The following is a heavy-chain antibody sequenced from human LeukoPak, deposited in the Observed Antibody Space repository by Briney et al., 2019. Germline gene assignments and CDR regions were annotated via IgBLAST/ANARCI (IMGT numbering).Heavy chain of an antibody. J-gene: IGHJ4*02. Sequence: SESLSLTCTVSGGSISSYYWSWIRQPPGKGLEWIGYIYYSGSTNYNPSLKSRVTISVDTSKNQFSLKLSSVTAADTAVYYCAREDDSSGPDYWGQGTLVTVSS. V-gene: IGHV4-59*01. CDR1: GGSISSYY. CDR3: AREDDSSGPDY. CDR2: IYYSGST. D-gene: IGHD3-22*01.